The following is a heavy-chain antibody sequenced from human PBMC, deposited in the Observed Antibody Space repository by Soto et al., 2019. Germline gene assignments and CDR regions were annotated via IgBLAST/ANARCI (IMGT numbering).Heavy chain of an antibody. Sequence: EVQLVESGGGLVQPGGSLRLSCEGSGFIFGNFWMTWVGQAPGKGLEWVANIKQDGSEKYYVDSVKGRFTISRDNVKNSLYLQMNSLRSEDTAVYYCARGTGGATSSGKDQFDYWGQGPLVPVSS. CDR2: IKQDGSEK. CDR1: GFIFGNFW. CDR3: ARGTGGATSSGKDQFDY. D-gene: IGHD1-26*01. J-gene: IGHJ4*02. V-gene: IGHV3-7*01.